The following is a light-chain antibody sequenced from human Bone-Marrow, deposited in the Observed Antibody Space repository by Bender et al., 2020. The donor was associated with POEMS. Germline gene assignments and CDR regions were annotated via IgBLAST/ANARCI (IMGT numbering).Light chain of an antibody. V-gene: IGLV3-1*01. Sequence: SYEVTQPPSVSVSPGQTASITCSGDDLGDKYVAWYQQKPGQSPVLVIYQDTKRPSGIPERFSGSNSGNTATLTISGTQAMDEAVYYCQAWDTYTVIFGGGTQLTVL. CDR2: QDT. CDR3: QAWDTYTVI. J-gene: IGLJ2*01. CDR1: DLGDKY.